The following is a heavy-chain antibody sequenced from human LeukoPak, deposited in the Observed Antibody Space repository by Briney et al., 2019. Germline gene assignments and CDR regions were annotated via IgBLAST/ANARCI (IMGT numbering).Heavy chain of an antibody. CDR3: ASSVAGDYFDY. J-gene: IGHJ4*02. D-gene: IGHD2-15*01. CDR1: GYTFTGYY. V-gene: IGHV1-2*06. CDR2: INPNGGGT. Sequence: ASVKVSCKASGYTFTGYYMHWVRQAPGQGLEWMGRINPNGGGTNYAQKFQGRVTMTRDTSISTAYMELSRLRSDDTAVYYCASSVAGDYFDYWGQGTLVTVSS.